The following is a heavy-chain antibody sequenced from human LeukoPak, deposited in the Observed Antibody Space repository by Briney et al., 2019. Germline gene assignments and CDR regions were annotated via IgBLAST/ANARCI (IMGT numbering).Heavy chain of an antibody. CDR1: GGSTSSYY. CDR3: ARHSGAGTGFVY. V-gene: IGHV4-59*08. Sequence: NPSVTLSLTCTVSGGSTSSYYWSWIRQPPGKGLERIGYIYYSGSTNYNPSLKSRLTISIDTSKNQFSLKLSSVTAADTAVYYCARHSGAGTGFVYWGQGTLVTVSS. D-gene: IGHD6-19*01. CDR2: IYYSGST. J-gene: IGHJ4*02.